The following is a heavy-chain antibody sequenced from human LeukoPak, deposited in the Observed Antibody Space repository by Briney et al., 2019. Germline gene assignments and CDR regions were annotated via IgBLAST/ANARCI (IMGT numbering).Heavy chain of an antibody. CDR2: IYSGGSP. CDR3: ARDLNYYDSSGYGH. Sequence: GGSLRLSCAASGFTFSTSYMSWVRQAPGKGLEWVSVIYSGGSPYYADSVKGRFTISRDNSKNTLYLQMNSLRAEDTAVYYCARDLNYYDSSGYGHWGQGTLVTVSS. J-gene: IGHJ4*02. CDR1: GFTFSTSY. V-gene: IGHV3-53*01. D-gene: IGHD3-22*01.